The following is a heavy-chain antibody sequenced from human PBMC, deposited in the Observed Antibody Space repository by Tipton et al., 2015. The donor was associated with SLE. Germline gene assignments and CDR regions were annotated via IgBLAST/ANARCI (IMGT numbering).Heavy chain of an antibody. CDR2: IYYSGST. J-gene: IGHJ4*02. CDR1: GGSISSGSYY. CDR3: AREPEQSLFDY. Sequence: TLSLTCTVSGGSISSGSYYWSWIRQPAGKGLEWIGYIYYSGSTYYNPSLKSRVTISVDTSKNQFSLKLSSVTAADTAVYYCAREPEQSLFDYWGQGTLVTVSS. D-gene: IGHD6-19*01. V-gene: IGHV4-61*09.